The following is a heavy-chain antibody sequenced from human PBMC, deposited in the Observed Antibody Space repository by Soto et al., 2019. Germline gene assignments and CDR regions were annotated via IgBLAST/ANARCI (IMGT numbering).Heavy chain of an antibody. CDR1: GYTFTSYA. V-gene: IGHV1-3*01. D-gene: IGHD1-26*01. CDR3: ARVRGSYFPFDY. J-gene: IGHJ4*02. Sequence: QVPLVQSGAEVKKPGASVKVSCKASGYTFTSYAMHWVRQAPGQRLEWMGWINAGNGNTKYSQKFQGRVTITRDTAASTAYMDQSSLRTEDTAVQYWARVRGSYFPFDYRGQGTLGTVSS. CDR2: INAGNGNT.